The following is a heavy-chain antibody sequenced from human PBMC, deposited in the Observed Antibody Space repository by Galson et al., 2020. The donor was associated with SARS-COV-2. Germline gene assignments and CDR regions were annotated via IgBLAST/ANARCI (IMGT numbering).Heavy chain of an antibody. V-gene: IGHV3-23*01. CDR1: GFTFSNYA. CDR3: AKMGVPYYFDSSGSY. J-gene: IGHJ4*02. CDR2: FSGRGYNI. D-gene: IGHD3-22*01. Sequence: QVGGSLRLSCAASGFTFSNYAMSWVRQAPGKGLDWVSSFSGRGYNIYYADSVKGRFTISRDNSKNTLYLQMNSLRAEDTAVYYCAKMGVPYYFDSSGSYWGQGTLVTVSS.